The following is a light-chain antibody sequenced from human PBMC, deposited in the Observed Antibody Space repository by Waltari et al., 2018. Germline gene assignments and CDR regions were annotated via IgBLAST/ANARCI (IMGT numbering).Light chain of an antibody. CDR2: DGD. J-gene: IGLJ1*01. Sequence: SSEMTQDPAVSVALGQTVTITCQGGGLRTFYANWYQQKPGQAPLLVFYDGDNRPSGPPDRFSGSRSGNTASLTIAGAQAEDEADYYCNTRDISGDHLVFGSGTKVTVL. CDR1: GLRTFY. CDR3: NTRDISGDHLV. V-gene: IGLV3-19*01.